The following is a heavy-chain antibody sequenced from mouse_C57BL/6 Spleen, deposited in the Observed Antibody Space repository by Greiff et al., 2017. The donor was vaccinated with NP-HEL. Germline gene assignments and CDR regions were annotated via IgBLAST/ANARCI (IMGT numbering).Heavy chain of an antibody. CDR1: GYTFTDYE. Sequence: VQLQESGAELVRPGASVTLSCKASGYTFTDYEMHWVKQTPVHGLDWIGAIDPETGGTAYNQKFKGKAILTADKSSSTAYMELRSLTSEDSAVYYCTAMGSNYEDYAMDYWGQGTSVTVSS. CDR3: TAMGSNYEDYAMDY. J-gene: IGHJ4*01. V-gene: IGHV1-15*01. CDR2: IDPETGGT. D-gene: IGHD2-5*01.